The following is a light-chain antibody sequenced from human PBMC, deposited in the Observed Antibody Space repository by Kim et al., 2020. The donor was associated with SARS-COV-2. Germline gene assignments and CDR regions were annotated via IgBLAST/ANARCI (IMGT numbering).Light chain of an antibody. V-gene: IGKV1-17*03. Sequence: DIQMTQSPSAMSASVGDRVTITCRASQAISNYLAWFQWRPGKVPKRLIYGASSLQSGVPSRFSGSGSGTEFTLTISNLQPEDFATYYCLQHNNYTLTFGGGTKVDIK. CDR3: LQHNNYTLT. J-gene: IGKJ4*01. CDR1: QAISNY. CDR2: GAS.